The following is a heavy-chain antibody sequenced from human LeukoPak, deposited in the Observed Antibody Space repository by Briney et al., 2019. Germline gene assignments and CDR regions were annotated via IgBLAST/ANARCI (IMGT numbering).Heavy chain of an antibody. J-gene: IGHJ4*02. CDR1: GDSISSYY. CDR3: ARHSPNPPNGDYDY. Sequence: PSETLSLTCTVSGDSISSYYWSWIRQPAGKGLEWIGYIYYSGSTNYNPSLKSRVTISVDTSKNQFSLKLSSVTAADTAVYYCARHSPNPPNGDYDYWGQGTLVTVSS. D-gene: IGHD4-17*01. CDR2: IYYSGST. V-gene: IGHV4-59*08.